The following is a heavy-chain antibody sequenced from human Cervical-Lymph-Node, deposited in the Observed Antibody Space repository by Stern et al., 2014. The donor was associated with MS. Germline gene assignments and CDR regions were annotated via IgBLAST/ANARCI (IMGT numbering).Heavy chain of an antibody. CDR3: ARGLLGSENAFDI. CDR2: ISANNGNT. Sequence: VQLEQSGAEVKKPGATVNVSCKASGYTITSSGISWVQQAPGHRLAWMGWISANNGNTNYAQKLQGRVTMTTDTSTSTAYMELRSLRSDDTAVYYCARGLLGSENAFDIWGQGTMVTVSS. J-gene: IGHJ3*02. CDR1: GYTITSSG. V-gene: IGHV1-18*04. D-gene: IGHD2-15*01.